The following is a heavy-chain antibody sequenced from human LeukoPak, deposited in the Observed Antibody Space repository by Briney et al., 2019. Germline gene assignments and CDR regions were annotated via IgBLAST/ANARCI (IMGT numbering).Heavy chain of an antibody. V-gene: IGHV1-46*01. CDR2: VNPSGSTT. CDR1: GYTFTSYF. Sequence: ASVKVSCKASGYTFTSYFMHWVRQAPGQGLEWLGMVNPSGSTTTYAQKFQGRVTMTRDTSTSTVYMELSSLRSEDTAVYYCARETSDSWGQGTLVTVSS. CDR3: ARETSDS. J-gene: IGHJ5*01. D-gene: IGHD1-1*01.